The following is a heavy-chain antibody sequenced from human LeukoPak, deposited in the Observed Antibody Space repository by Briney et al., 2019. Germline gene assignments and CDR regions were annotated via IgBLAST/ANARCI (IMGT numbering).Heavy chain of an antibody. CDR1: GGTFSSYA. CDR3: ARGTMVRGVIPNMDV. Sequence: GASVKVSCKASGGTFSSYAISWVRQAPGQGLEWMGGIIPIFGTANYAQKFQGRVTITADESTSTAYMELSSLRSEDTAVYYCARGTMVRGVIPNMDVWGKGTTVTISS. CDR2: IIPIFGTA. D-gene: IGHD3-10*01. J-gene: IGHJ6*03. V-gene: IGHV1-69*13.